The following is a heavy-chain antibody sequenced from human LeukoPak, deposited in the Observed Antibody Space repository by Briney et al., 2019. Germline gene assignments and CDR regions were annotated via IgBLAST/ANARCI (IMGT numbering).Heavy chain of an antibody. CDR1: GFTFRNYG. CDR3: ANPQSRGYDYLDY. J-gene: IGHJ4*02. CDR2: ISIDGSEK. D-gene: IGHD5-12*01. V-gene: IGHV3-30*18. Sequence: PGRSLRLSCAASGFTFRNYGMHWVRQAPGKGLEWVAVISIDGSEKHYADSVKGRFTISRDNSRNTLYLQMNSLRGDDTAVYYCANPQSRGYDYLDYWGQGTPVTVSS.